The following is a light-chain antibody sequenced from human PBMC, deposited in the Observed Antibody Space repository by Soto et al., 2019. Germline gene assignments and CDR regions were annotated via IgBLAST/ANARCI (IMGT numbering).Light chain of an antibody. CDR2: EVS. J-gene: IGLJ2*01. Sequence: QAVVTQPPSASGSPGQSVTISCTGTSSDIGGYNYVSWYQQHPGKVPKLIIYEVSKRPSGVPDRFSGSKSGNTASLTVSGLQAEDEADYYCSSYAGSNNLGVFGGGTKLTVL. V-gene: IGLV2-8*01. CDR1: SSDIGGYNY. CDR3: SSYAGSNNLGV.